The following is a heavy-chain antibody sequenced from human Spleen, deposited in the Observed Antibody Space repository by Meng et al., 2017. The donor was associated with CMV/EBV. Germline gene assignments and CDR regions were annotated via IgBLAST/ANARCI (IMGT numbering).Heavy chain of an antibody. Sequence: GESLKISCVASGFTFSGYSMNWVRQTPGKGLEWVSSITSRSSNTYYSDSVKGRFTISRDNAKNSLYLQMNSLRDEDTAVYYCAGADNWNYLDYWGQGTLVTVSS. CDR3: AGADNWNYLDY. V-gene: IGHV3-21*01. CDR1: GFTFSGYS. CDR2: ITSRSSNT. J-gene: IGHJ4*02. D-gene: IGHD1-20*01.